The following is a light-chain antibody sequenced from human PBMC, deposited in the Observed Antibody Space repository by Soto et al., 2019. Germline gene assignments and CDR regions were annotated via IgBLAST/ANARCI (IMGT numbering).Light chain of an antibody. J-gene: IGKJ5*01. V-gene: IGKV3D-20*02. Sequence: IVLTQSPVTLSLSPGERTTLSCRASQGVNSTYVAWYQQKPGQAPRLLIYAASIRATGIPDRFSGSGSGTDFTLTISSLEPEDFALYYCQQRSNLITFGQGTRLEIK. CDR1: QGVNSTY. CDR2: AAS. CDR3: QQRSNLIT.